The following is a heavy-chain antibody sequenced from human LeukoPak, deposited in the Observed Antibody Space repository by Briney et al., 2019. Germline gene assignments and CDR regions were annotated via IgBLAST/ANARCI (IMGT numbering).Heavy chain of an antibody. V-gene: IGHV4-39*07. CDR3: ASANNWCHP. CDR2: IYYSGST. Sequence: PSETLSLTCTVSGGSISSSSYYWGWIRQPPGKGLEWIGSIYYSGSTYYNPSLKSRVTISVDTSKNQFSLKLSSVTAADTAVYYCASANNWCHPWGQGTLVTVSS. CDR1: GGSISSSSYY. J-gene: IGHJ5*02.